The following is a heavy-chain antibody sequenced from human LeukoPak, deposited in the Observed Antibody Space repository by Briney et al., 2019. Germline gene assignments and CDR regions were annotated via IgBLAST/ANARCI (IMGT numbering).Heavy chain of an antibody. CDR2: IYPDESNI. CDR3: ARPPSRGYSSSFEY. D-gene: IGHD2-2*03. Sequence: GESLKISCKGSGYSFATYWIAWVRQMPGKDLEWMGIIYPDESNIRYSPSFQGQVTISADKSISTAYLQWSSLKASDTAMYYCARPPSRGYSSSFEYWGQGTLVTVSS. V-gene: IGHV5-51*01. CDR1: GYSFATYW. J-gene: IGHJ4*02.